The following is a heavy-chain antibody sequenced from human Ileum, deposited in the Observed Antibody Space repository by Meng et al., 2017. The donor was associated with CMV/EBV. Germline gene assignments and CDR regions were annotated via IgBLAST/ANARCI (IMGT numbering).Heavy chain of an antibody. CDR1: GYTFTSYG. CDR2: ISAYNGNT. Sequence: SGYTFTSYGISWVRQDPGQGLEWMGWISAYNGNTNYAQKLQGRVTMTTDTSTSTAYMELRSLRSDDTAVYYCARDPDYVWGSYQAVDYWGQGTLVTVSS. D-gene: IGHD3-16*02. V-gene: IGHV1-18*01. J-gene: IGHJ4*02. CDR3: ARDPDYVWGSYQAVDY.